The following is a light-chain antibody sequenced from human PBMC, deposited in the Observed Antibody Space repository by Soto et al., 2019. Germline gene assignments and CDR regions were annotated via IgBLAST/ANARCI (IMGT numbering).Light chain of an antibody. Sequence: ETVLTQSPATLSLSPGERATLSCRASQSVTDNYLAWYQQKPGQAPRLVISGASSRTSGIPDRFSASGSGTDFTLTISRLEPEDFAVYYCQQYSRAPLTFGQGTKVDIK. CDR2: GAS. J-gene: IGKJ1*01. CDR3: QQYSRAPLT. V-gene: IGKV3-20*01. CDR1: QSVTDNY.